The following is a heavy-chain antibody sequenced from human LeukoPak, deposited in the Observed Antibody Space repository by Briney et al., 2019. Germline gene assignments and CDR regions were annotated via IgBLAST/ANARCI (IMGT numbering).Heavy chain of an antibody. CDR3: ARGASGSYYRDWFDP. CDR2: INPNSDDT. CDR1: GYIFTVYY. J-gene: IGHJ5*02. Sequence: ASVKVSCKASGYIFTVYYMHWVRQAPGQGLEWVGWINPNSDDTNYAQKFQGRVTMTRDTSISTAYMEVSRLTSDDTAVYYCARGASGSYYRDWFDPWGQGTLVTVSS. V-gene: IGHV1-2*02. D-gene: IGHD1-26*01.